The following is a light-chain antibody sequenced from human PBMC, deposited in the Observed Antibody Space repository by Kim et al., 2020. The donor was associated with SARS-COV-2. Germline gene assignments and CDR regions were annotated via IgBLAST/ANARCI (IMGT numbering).Light chain of an antibody. CDR3: SSYTSSSTFV. CDR1: SSDVGGYNY. J-gene: IGLJ2*01. V-gene: IGLV2-14*01. CDR2: DVS. Sequence: QSVLTQPASVSGSPGQSITISCTGTSSDVGGYNYVSWYQQHPGKAPKLMIYDVSKRPSGVSNRFSGSKSGNTASLTISGLQAEDEAGYYRSSYTSSSTFVFGGGTQLTV.